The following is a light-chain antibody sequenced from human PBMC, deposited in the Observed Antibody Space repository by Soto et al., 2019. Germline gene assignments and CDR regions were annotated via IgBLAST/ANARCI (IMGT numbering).Light chain of an antibody. V-gene: IGLV1-40*01. CDR3: QSYDSSLSGVV. Sequence: QSVLTQPPSVSGAPGQRVTISCTGSSSNIGAGYHVHWYQQLPGTAPKLLIYGNSNRPSGVPDRFSGSQSGTSASLAITGLQAEDEADYYCQSYDSSLSGVVFGGGTKLTVL. J-gene: IGLJ2*01. CDR1: SSNIGAGYH. CDR2: GNS.